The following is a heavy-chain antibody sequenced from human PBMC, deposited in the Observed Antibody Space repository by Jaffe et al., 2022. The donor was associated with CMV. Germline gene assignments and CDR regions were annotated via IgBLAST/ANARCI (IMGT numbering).Heavy chain of an antibody. Sequence: QVQLQQWGAGLLKPSETLSLTCAVYGGSFSGYYWSWIRQPPGKGLEWIGEINHSGSTNYNPSLKSRVTISVDTSKNQFSLKLSSVTAADTAVYYCARATYGDYPILDYWGQGTLVTVSS. CDR3: ARATYGDYPILDY. CDR1: GGSFSGYY. V-gene: IGHV4-34*01. J-gene: IGHJ4*02. D-gene: IGHD4-17*01. CDR2: INHSGST.